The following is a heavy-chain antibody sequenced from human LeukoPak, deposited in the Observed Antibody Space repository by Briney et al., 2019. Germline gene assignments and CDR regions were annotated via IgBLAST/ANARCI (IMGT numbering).Heavy chain of an antibody. V-gene: IGHV3-21*01. D-gene: IGHD2-2*01. Sequence: GGSLRLSCAASGLTFSSYSMNWVRQAPGKGLEWVSSISSSSSYIYYADSVKGRFTISRDNAKNSLYLQMNSLRAEDTAVYYCARDKRADCSSTSCSGLGMDVWGQGTTVTVSS. CDR3: ARDKRADCSSTSCSGLGMDV. J-gene: IGHJ6*02. CDR2: ISSSSSYI. CDR1: GLTFSSYS.